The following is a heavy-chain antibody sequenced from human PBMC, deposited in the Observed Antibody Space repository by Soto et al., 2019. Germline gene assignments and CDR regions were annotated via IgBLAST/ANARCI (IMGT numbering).Heavy chain of an antibody. CDR1: GFSLSTSGMC. J-gene: IGHJ4*02. V-gene: IGHV2-70*01. CDR3: ARMTYYDILTGYHTNTLDY. D-gene: IGHD3-9*01. Sequence: SGPTLVNPTQTLTLTCTFSGFSLSTSGMCVSWIRQPPGKALEWLALIDWDDDKYYSTSLKTRLTISKDTSKNQVVLTMTNRDPVDTATYYCARMTYYDILTGYHTNTLDYWGQGTLVTFSS. CDR2: IDWDDDK.